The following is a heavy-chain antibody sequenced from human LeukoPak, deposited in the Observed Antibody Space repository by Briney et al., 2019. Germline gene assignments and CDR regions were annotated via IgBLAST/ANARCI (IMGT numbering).Heavy chain of an antibody. J-gene: IGHJ4*02. V-gene: IGHV3-7*01. CDR1: GFTFSSYW. D-gene: IGHD6-19*01. CDR3: ARARGLYSSGWYYFDY. CDR2: IKQDGSEK. Sequence: GGSLRLSCAASGFTFSSYWMSWVREAPGKGLEWVANIKQDGSEKYYVDSVKGRFTISRDNAKNSLYLQMNSLRAEDTAVYYCARARGLYSSGWYYFDYWGQGTLVTVSS.